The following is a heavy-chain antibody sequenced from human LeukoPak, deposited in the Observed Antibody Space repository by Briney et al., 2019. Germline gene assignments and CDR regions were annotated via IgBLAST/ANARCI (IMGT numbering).Heavy chain of an antibody. V-gene: IGHV1-24*01. D-gene: IGHD6-13*01. CDR1: GYTLTELS. J-gene: IGHJ4*02. CDR2: FDPEDGET. Sequence: ASVKVSCKVSGYTLTELSMHWVRQAPGKGLEWMGGFDPEDGETIYAQKFQGRVTMTEDTSTDTAYMELSSLRSEDTAVYYCATDLHSSSWYNFDYWGQGTLVTVSS. CDR3: ATDLHSSSWYNFDY.